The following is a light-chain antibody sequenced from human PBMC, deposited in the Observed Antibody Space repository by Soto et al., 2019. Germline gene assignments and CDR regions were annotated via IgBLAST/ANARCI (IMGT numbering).Light chain of an antibody. Sequence: QCALTQPRSVSGSPGQSVAISCTGTSSDVGGYNYVSWYQQHPGKAPKLIIYDVTKRPSGVPDRFSGSSSGNTASLTISGLQAEDEADYFCCSYAGSYSYVFGTGTKVTVL. J-gene: IGLJ1*01. CDR3: CSYAGSYSYV. CDR2: DVT. CDR1: SSDVGGYNY. V-gene: IGLV2-11*01.